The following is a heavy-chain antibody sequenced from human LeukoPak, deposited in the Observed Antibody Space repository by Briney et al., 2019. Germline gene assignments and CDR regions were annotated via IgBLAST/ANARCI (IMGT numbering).Heavy chain of an antibody. CDR2: INPNTGGT. Sequence: ASVKVSCKASGYTFIAYYMHWVRQAPGQGPEWMGRINPNTGGTVYARMFQGRVTMTRDTSINTAYMELSSLTSDDTAVYYCARAFVVGTTEHNWFDPWGQGALVTVSS. J-gene: IGHJ5*02. CDR1: GYTFIAYY. D-gene: IGHD1-26*01. CDR3: ARAFVVGTTEHNWFDP. V-gene: IGHV1-2*06.